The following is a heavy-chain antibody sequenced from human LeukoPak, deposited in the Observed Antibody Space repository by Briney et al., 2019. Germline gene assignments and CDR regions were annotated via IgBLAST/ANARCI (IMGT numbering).Heavy chain of an antibody. Sequence: GASVKVSCKASGYTFTSYGISWVRQAPGQGLEWMGWISAYNGNTNYAQKLQGRVTMTTDTSTSTAYMELRSLRSDDTAVYYCASPHIDCAIGVCSYYYGMDVWGQGTTVTVSS. V-gene: IGHV1-18*01. J-gene: IGHJ6*02. CDR2: ISAYNGNT. CDR1: GYTFTSYG. D-gene: IGHD2-8*01. CDR3: ASPHIDCAIGVCSYYYGMDV.